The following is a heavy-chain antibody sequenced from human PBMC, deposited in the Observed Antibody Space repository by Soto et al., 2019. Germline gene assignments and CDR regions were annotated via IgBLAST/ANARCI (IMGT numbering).Heavy chain of an antibody. CDR3: ARVPTTVTTPGMDV. V-gene: IGHV3-74*01. D-gene: IGHD4-4*01. J-gene: IGHJ6*02. Sequence: GSLRLSCAASGFTFSSYWMHWVRQAPGEGLMWVSRINPDGSTTSYADSVKGRFTISRDNAKNTLYLQMNSLRVEDTAVYYCARVPTTVTTPGMDVWGQGTTVTVS. CDR1: GFTFSSYW. CDR2: INPDGSTT.